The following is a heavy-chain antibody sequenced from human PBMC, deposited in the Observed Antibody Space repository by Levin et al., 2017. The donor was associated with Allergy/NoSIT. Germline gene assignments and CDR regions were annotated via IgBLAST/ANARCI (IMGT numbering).Heavy chain of an antibody. CDR1: GGSISSGDYY. D-gene: IGHD5-18*01. J-gene: IGHJ4*02. CDR2: IYYSGST. CDR3: ARQRGYSYGYVGYFDY. Sequence: TSETLSLTCTVSGGSISSGDYYWSWIRQPPGKGLEWIGYIYYSGSTYYNPSLKSRVTISVDTSKNQFSLKLSSVTAADTAVYYCARQRGYSYGYVGYFDYWGQGTLVTVSS. V-gene: IGHV4-30-4*01.